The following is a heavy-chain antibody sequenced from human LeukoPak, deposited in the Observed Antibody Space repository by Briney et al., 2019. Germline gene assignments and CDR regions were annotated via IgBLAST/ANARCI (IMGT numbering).Heavy chain of an antibody. CDR3: ARGRIVVVPAAMWRGRYFDY. CDR2: INHSGST. J-gene: IGHJ4*02. D-gene: IGHD2-2*01. CDR1: GGSFSGYY. Sequence: SETLSLTCAVHGGSFSGYYWSWIRQPPGKGLEWIGEINHSGSTNYNPSLKSRVTISVDTSKNQFSLKLSSVTAADTAAYYCARGRIVVVPAAMWRGRYFDYWGQGTLVTVSS. V-gene: IGHV4-34*01.